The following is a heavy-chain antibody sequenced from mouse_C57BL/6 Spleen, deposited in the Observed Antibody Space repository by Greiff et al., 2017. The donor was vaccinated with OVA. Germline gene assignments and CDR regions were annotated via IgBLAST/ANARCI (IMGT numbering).Heavy chain of an antibody. J-gene: IGHJ1*03. V-gene: IGHV5-12*01. CDR2: ISNGGGST. CDR1: GFTFSDYY. Sequence: EVHLVESGGGLVQPGGSLKLSCAASGFTFSDYYMYWVRQTPEKRLEWVAYISNGGGSTYYPDTVKGRFTISRDNAKNTLYLQMSRLKSEDTAMYYCARHRIYYYGSSYWYFDVWGTGTTVTVSS. D-gene: IGHD1-1*01. CDR3: ARHRIYYYGSSYWYFDV.